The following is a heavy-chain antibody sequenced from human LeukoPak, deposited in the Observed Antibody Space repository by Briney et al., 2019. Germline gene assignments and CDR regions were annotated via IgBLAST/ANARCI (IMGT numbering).Heavy chain of an antibody. CDR2: INPNSGGT. V-gene: IGHV1-2*02. CDR1: GYTFTGYY. D-gene: IGHD2-15*01. J-gene: IGHJ5*02. Sequence: ASVKVSCKASGYTFTGYYMHWVRQAPGQGLEWMGWINPNSGGTNYAQKFQGRVTMTRDTSISTGCMELSRLRSDDTAVYYCARKLGVVVAATGVHWFDPWGQGTLVTVSS. CDR3: ARKLGVVVAATGVHWFDP.